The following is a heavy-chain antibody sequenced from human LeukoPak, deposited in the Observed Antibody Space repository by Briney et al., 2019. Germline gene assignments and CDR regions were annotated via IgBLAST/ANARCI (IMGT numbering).Heavy chain of an antibody. V-gene: IGHV3-30*04. CDR3: ARDGAILGGDYYYYMDV. Sequence: GGSLRLSCAASGFTFSSYAMHWVRQAPGKGLEWVAVISYDGSNKYYADSVKGRFTISRDNSKNTLYLQMNSLRAGDTAVYYCARDGAILGGDYYYYMDVWGKGTTVTVSS. J-gene: IGHJ6*03. CDR1: GFTFSSYA. D-gene: IGHD3-10*01. CDR2: ISYDGSNK.